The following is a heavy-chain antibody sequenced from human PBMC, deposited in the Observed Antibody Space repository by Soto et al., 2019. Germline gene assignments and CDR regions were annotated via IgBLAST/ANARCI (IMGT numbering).Heavy chain of an antibody. J-gene: IGHJ4*02. CDR3: ARRYSSGCYFYY. D-gene: IGHD6-19*01. CDR2: IYYSGST. CDR1: GGSISSISYY. V-gene: IGHV4-39*01. Sequence: SETLSLTCTVSGGSISSISYYWGWIRQPPGKGLEWIGSIYYSGSTYYNPSLKSRVTISVDTSKNQFSLKLSSVTAADTAVYYCARRYSSGCYFYYWGQGTLVTVSS.